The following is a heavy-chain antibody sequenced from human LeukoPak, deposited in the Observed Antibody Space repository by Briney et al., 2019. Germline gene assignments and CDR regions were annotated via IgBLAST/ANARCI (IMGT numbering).Heavy chain of an antibody. CDR2: VNYWGNT. Sequence: PSETLSLTCVGDGGSLRDHFWSWIRQPPGKTLEWIGEVNYWGNTNYSPSLKSRVTISIDTSTKQISLRLNSVSAADTAVYYCARDCYYGSGSYCYWGQGTLVSASS. V-gene: IGHV4-34*01. J-gene: IGHJ4*02. CDR3: ARDCYYGSGSYCY. D-gene: IGHD3-10*01. CDR1: GGSLRDHF.